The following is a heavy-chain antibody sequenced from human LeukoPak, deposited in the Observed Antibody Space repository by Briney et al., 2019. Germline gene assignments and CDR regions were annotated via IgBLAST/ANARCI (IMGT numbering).Heavy chain of an antibody. D-gene: IGHD3-9*01. Sequence: GASVKVSCKASGYTFTGYYMHWVRQAPGQGLEWMGWINPNSGGTNYAQKFQGRVTMTRDTSISTAYMELSRLRSDDTAVYYCARGYDILTGYPYIGVDHWGQGTLVTVSS. CDR2: INPNSGGT. CDR3: ARGYDILTGYPYIGVDH. J-gene: IGHJ4*02. CDR1: GYTFTGYY. V-gene: IGHV1-2*02.